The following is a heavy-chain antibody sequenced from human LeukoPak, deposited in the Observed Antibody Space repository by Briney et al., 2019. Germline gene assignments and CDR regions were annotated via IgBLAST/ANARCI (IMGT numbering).Heavy chain of an antibody. CDR2: LYQSGDT. CDR3: AEFVFY. Sequence: SETLSLTCTVSGGSISSGDYYWSWIRQSPGKGLEWIGSLYQSGDTFYNPSLKSRVAMSLDTSQNQFSLRLSSVTAADTAVYYCAEFVFYWGQGILVTVSS. CDR1: GGSISSGDYY. J-gene: IGHJ4*02. V-gene: IGHV4-39*07. D-gene: IGHD3-10*01.